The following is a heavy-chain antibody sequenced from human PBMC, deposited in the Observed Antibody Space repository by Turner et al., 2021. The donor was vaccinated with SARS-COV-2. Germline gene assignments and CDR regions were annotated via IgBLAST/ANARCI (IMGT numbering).Heavy chain of an antibody. J-gene: IGHJ4*01. V-gene: IGHV3-33*01. Sequence: QVQLVESGGGVVQPGRSLRLSCAASGFTFSTSGMHWVRQAPGKGLEWVAVIWYDGSNKYYADSVKGRFTISRDNSKNTLYLQMNSLRAEDTAVYYCATDSPFSGYGEDYWGQGTLVTVSS. D-gene: IGHD3-22*01. CDR1: GFTFSTSG. CDR3: ATDSPFSGYGEDY. CDR2: IWYDGSNK.